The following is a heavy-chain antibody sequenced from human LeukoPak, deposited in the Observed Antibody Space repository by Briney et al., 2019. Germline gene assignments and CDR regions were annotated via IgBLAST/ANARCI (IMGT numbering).Heavy chain of an antibody. CDR2: IYGGGST. Sequence: GGSLRLSCAAPGFTVSTNYMNWVRQAPGKGLEWVSVIYGGGSTYYADSVKGRFTISRDKSKNTLYLQMDRLRADDTAIYYCARASSPYNWFDPWGQGTLVAVSS. V-gene: IGHV3-66*01. CDR1: GFTVSTNY. CDR3: ARASSPYNWFDP. J-gene: IGHJ5*02.